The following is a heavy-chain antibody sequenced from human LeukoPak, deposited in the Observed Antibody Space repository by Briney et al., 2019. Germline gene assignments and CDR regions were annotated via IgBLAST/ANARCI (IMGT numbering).Heavy chain of an antibody. Sequence: GESLKISCKGFGYSFTIYWIGWVRQMPGKGLEWMGIIYPGDSDTRYSPSFQGQVTISADKSISTAYLQWSSLKASDTAMYYCARRSFGYSGYDSLDDAFDIWGQGTMVTVSS. CDR1: GYSFTIYW. D-gene: IGHD5-12*01. J-gene: IGHJ3*02. CDR2: IYPGDSDT. V-gene: IGHV5-51*01. CDR3: ARRSFGYSGYDSLDDAFDI.